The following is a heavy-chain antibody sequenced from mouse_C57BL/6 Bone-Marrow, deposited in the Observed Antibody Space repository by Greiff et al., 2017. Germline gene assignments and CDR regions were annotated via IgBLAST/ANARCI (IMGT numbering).Heavy chain of an antibody. Sequence: DVHLVESGGGLVQPGGSLSLSCAASGFTFTDYYMSWVRQPPGKALEWLGFIRNKANGYTTEYSASVKGRFTISRDNSQSILYLQMKALRAEDSATYYCARYRGYYAMDYWGQGTSVTVSS. CDR1: GFTFTDYY. CDR2: IRNKANGYTT. V-gene: IGHV7-3*01. J-gene: IGHJ4*01. CDR3: ARYRGYYAMDY.